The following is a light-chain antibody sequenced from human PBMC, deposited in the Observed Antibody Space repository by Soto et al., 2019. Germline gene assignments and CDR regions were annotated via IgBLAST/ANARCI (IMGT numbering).Light chain of an antibody. CDR2: WAS. V-gene: IGKV4-1*01. CDR1: QSVLYSSNNKNY. CDR3: QQYYSTPLT. Sequence: DIVMTQSPDSLAVSLCERATINCKSSQSVLYSSNNKNYLAWYQQKPGQPPKLLIYWASTRESGVPDRFSGSGSGTAFTLTISSLQAEDVAVYYCQQYYSTPLTFGGGTKVEIK. J-gene: IGKJ4*01.